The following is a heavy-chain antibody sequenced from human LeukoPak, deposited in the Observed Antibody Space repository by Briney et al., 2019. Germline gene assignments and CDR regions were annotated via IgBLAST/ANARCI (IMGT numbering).Heavy chain of an antibody. CDR2: SSSSSSTT. Sequence: GGSLRLSCAASGFTFSSYSMNWVRQAPGKGLEWVSYSSSSSSTTYYADSVKGRFTISRDNSKNTLYLQMNSLRAEDTAVYYCARERFGDAPLRRLIVTSQSPNWGQGTLVTVSS. CDR1: GFTFSSYS. D-gene: IGHD3-22*01. CDR3: ARERFGDAPLRRLIVTSQSPN. J-gene: IGHJ4*02. V-gene: IGHV3-48*01.